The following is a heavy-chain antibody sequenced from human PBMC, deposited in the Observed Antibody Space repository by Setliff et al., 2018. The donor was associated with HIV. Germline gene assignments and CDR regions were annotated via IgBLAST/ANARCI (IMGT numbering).Heavy chain of an antibody. CDR3: ARGGPPNDYSYYFDS. CDR2: VNGAGETT. D-gene: IGHD4-17*01. J-gene: IGHJ4*02. V-gene: IGHV3-23*01. CDR1: GFTFSNYP. Sequence: PGGSLRLSCIVSGFTFSNYPMIWVRQAPGKGLESISYVNGAGETTHHVDSVKGRFTISRDNSKNTLYLLVHSLRAEDTAVYYCARGGPPNDYSYYFDSWGQGTLVTVSS.